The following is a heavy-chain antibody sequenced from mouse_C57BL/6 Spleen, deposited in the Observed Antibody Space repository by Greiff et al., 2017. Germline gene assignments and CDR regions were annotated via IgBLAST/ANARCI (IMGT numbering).Heavy chain of an antibody. D-gene: IGHD1-1*01. CDR3: ASYYQYYFDY. J-gene: IGHJ2*01. Sequence: EVQLVESGAELVKPGASVKLSCTASGFNIKDYYMHWVKQRTEQGLEWIGRIDPEDGETEYAPKFQGKATITADTSSNTAYLQLSSLTSEDTAVYYCASYYQYYFDYWGQGTTLTVSS. CDR1: GFNIKDYY. CDR2: IDPEDGET. V-gene: IGHV14-2*01.